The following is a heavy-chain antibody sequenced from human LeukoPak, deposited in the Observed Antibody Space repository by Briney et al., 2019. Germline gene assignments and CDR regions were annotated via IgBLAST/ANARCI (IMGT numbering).Heavy chain of an antibody. CDR2: IYPGDSAT. CDR3: ARLPGVATIMSSVGNIEGVFDY. CDR1: GYRFTSYW. J-gene: IGHJ4*02. D-gene: IGHD5-12*01. V-gene: IGHV5-51*01. Sequence: GESLKICCKGSGYRFTSYWIGWVRQMPGKGLEWMGIIYPGDSATRYSPSFQGQVTISADKSISTAYLQWSSLKASDTAMYYCARLPGVATIMSSVGNIEGVFDYWGQGTLVTVSS.